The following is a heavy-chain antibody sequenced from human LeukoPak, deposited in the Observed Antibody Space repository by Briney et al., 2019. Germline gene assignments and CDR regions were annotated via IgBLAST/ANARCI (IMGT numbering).Heavy chain of an antibody. CDR1: GYTFTSYD. J-gene: IGHJ4*02. D-gene: IGHD4-11*01. CDR3: ARGLVSVTTLTSYYFDY. Sequence: ASVKVSCEASGYTFTSYDINWVRQATGQGLEWMGWMNPNSGNTGYAQKFQGRVAMTRNTSISTAYMELSSLRSEDTAVYYCARGLVSVTTLTSYYFDYWGQGTLVTVSS. V-gene: IGHV1-8*01. CDR2: MNPNSGNT.